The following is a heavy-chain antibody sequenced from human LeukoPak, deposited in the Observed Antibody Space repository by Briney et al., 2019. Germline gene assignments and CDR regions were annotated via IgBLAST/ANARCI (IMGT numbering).Heavy chain of an antibody. CDR3: ARAVGSRFDY. V-gene: IGHV3-30-3*01. D-gene: IGHD1-1*01. Sequence: PGGSLRLSCAASGFTFSSYAMHWVRQAPGKGLEWVAVISYDGSNKYYADSVKGRFTISRDNAKNSLYLQMNSLRAEDTAVYYCARAVGSRFDYWGQGTLVTVSS. CDR1: GFTFSSYA. CDR2: ISYDGSNK. J-gene: IGHJ4*02.